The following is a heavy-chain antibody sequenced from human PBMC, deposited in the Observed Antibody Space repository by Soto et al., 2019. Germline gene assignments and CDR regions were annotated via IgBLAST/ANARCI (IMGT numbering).Heavy chain of an antibody. CDR2: IKQDGSEK. D-gene: IGHD3-10*01. Sequence: GGSLRLSCAASGFTFSSYWMSWVRQAPGKGLEWVANIKQDGSEKYYVNSVKGRFTISRDNAKNSLYLQMNSLRAEDTAVYYCARMPVTFGELLYYFDYWGQGTLVTVSS. J-gene: IGHJ4*02. V-gene: IGHV3-7*03. CDR3: ARMPVTFGELLYYFDY. CDR1: GFTFSSYW.